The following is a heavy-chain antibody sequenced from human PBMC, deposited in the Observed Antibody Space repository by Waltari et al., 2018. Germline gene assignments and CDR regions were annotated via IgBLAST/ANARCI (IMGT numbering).Heavy chain of an antibody. V-gene: IGHV3-53*04. J-gene: IGHJ5*02. CDR3: ARELGLFVDP. D-gene: IGHD3-16*01. CDR2: INPDGST. Sequence: EMQLVQSGGGLVQPGGSLRLSCKVPGFSVTANYLTRARQAPGKGLEWVSVINPDGSTDYADSVKGRFSISRHQSENTVYPEMNSVRPEDTGVYFCARELGLFVDPWGQGSQVIVSS. CDR1: GFSVTANY.